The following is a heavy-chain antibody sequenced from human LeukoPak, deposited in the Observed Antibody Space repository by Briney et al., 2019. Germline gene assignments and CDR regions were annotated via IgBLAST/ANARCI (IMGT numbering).Heavy chain of an antibody. J-gene: IGHJ4*02. CDR3: ARDRTGELLRFFDY. CDR2: IIPIFGTA. V-gene: IGHV1-69*05. D-gene: IGHD3-16*01. Sequence: GASVKVSCKASGGTFSSYAISWVRQAPGQGLEWMGGIIPIFGTANYAQKLQDRVTMTTDTSTGTTYMEMRSLRSDDTAVYYCARDRTGELLRFFDYWGQGTLVTVSS. CDR1: GGTFSSYA.